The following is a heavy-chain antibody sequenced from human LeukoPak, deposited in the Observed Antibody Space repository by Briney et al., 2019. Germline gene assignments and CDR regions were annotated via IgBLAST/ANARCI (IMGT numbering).Heavy chain of an antibody. D-gene: IGHD6-13*01. V-gene: IGHV4-59*01. CDR2: IYYSGST. Sequence: SETLSLTCTVSGGSISSYYWSWIRQPPGKGLEWIGYIYYSGSTNYNPSLKSRGTISVDTSKNQFSLKLSSVTAADTAVYYCARDRKGIAAAGTYGYWGQGTLVTVSS. CDR3: ARDRKGIAAAGTYGY. J-gene: IGHJ4*02. CDR1: GGSISSYY.